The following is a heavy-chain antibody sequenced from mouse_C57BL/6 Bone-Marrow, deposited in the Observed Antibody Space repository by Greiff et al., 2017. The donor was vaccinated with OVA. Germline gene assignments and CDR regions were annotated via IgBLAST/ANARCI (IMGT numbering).Heavy chain of an antibody. CDR3: ARNEDYPFAY. Sequence: VQVVESGPGLVQPSQSLSITCTVSGFSLTSYGVHWVRQSPGKGLEWLGVIWSGGSTDYNAAFISRLSISKDNSKSQVFFKMNSLQADDTAIYYCARNEDYPFAYWGQGTLVTVSA. D-gene: IGHD2-4*01. V-gene: IGHV2-2*01. CDR1: GFSLTSYG. CDR2: IWSGGST. J-gene: IGHJ3*01.